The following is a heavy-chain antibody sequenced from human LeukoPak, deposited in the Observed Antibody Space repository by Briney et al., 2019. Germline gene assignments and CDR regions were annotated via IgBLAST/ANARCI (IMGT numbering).Heavy chain of an antibody. J-gene: IGHJ5*02. Sequence: SETLSLTCTVSGGSISSYYWSWIRQPPGKGLEWIGYIYYSGSTNYNPSLKSRVTISVDTSKNQFSLKLSSVTAADTAVYYCASGYQLLRHWFDPWGQGTLVTVSS. CDR3: ASGYQLLRHWFDP. V-gene: IGHV4-59*12. D-gene: IGHD2-2*01. CDR1: GGSISSYY. CDR2: IYYSGST.